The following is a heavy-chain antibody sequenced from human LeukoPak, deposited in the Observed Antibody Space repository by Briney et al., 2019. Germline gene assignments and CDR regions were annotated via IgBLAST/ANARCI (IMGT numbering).Heavy chain of an antibody. Sequence: ASVKVSCKASGYTFTSYKMHWVRQAPGQGLEWMGIINPSGGSTRNAQKFQGRVTMTRDTSTSTAYMELSSLRSEDTAVYYCAKDGGSYSTDYWGQGTLVTVSS. CDR3: AKDGGSYSTDY. J-gene: IGHJ4*02. CDR1: GYTFTSYK. D-gene: IGHD1-26*01. CDR2: INPSGGST. V-gene: IGHV1-46*01.